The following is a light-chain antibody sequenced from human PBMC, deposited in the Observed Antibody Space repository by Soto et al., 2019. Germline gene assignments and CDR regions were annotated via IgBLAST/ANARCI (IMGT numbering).Light chain of an antibody. J-gene: IGLJ3*02. V-gene: IGLV1-51*01. CDR2: DNN. CDR1: SSNIGNNY. CDR3: GTWDSSLSAGV. Sequence: QSVLTQPPSVSAAPGQKVTISCSGSSSNIGNNYVSWYQHLPGTATRLLIYDNNKRPPGIPDRFSGSKSGTSATLGITGLQTGDEADYYCGTWDSSLSAGVFGGGTKLTVL.